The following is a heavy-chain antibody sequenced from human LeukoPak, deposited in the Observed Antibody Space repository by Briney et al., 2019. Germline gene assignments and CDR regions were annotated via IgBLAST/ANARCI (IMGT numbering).Heavy chain of an antibody. Sequence: SETLSLTCAVYGGSFSDYYWSWIRQPPGKGLEWIGYIYYSGSTNYNPSLKSRVTISVDTSKNQFSLKLSSVTTADTAVYYCARQGYTVNSPRYYYYYMDVWGKGTTVTISS. V-gene: IGHV4-34*01. D-gene: IGHD4-17*01. CDR3: ARQGYTVNSPRYYYYYMDV. CDR2: IYYSGST. CDR1: GGSFSDYY. J-gene: IGHJ6*03.